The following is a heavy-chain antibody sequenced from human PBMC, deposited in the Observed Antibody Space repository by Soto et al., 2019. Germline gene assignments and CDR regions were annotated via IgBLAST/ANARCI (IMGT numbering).Heavy chain of an antibody. D-gene: IGHD6-13*01. Sequence: PGGSLRLSCAASGFTFSSYAMHWVRQAPGKGLEWVAVISYDGSNKYYADSVKGRFTISRDNSKNTLYLQMNSLRAEDTAVYYCARSSSWSSYYYYGMDVWGQGTTVTVSS. CDR3: ARSSSWSSYYYYGMDV. J-gene: IGHJ6*02. CDR1: GFTFSSYA. V-gene: IGHV3-30-3*01. CDR2: ISYDGSNK.